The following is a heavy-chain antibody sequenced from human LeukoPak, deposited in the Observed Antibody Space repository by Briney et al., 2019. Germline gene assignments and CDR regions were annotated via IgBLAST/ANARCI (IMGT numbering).Heavy chain of an antibody. J-gene: IGHJ4*02. V-gene: IGHV4-59*08. CDR2: IYYSGST. D-gene: IGHD4-17*01. CDR3: AGSWGDYGDYDY. Sequence: SETLSLTCTVSGGSISSYYWGWIRQPPGKGLEWIGYIYYSGSTNYNPSLKSRVTISVDTSKNQFSLKLSSVTAADTAVYYCAGSWGDYGDYDYWGQGTLVTVSS. CDR1: GGSISSYY.